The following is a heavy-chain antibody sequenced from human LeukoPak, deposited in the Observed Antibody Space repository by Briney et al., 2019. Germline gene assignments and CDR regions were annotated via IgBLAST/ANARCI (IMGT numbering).Heavy chain of an antibody. J-gene: IGHJ4*02. D-gene: IGHD4-17*01. CDR2: IYFSGRT. V-gene: IGHV4-4*07. CDR1: GGSISNYF. CDR3: VRVAYGDYYFDY. Sequence: PSETLSLTCTVSGGSISNYFWSWIRQPAGKGLEWIGRIYFSGRTNYNPSLKSRVTMSVDTSKNQFSLRLSPVTAADTAINYCVRVAYGDYYFDYWGQGTLVTVSS.